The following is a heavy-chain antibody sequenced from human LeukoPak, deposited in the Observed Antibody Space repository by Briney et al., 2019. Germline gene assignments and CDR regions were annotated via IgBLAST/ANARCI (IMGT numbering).Heavy chain of an antibody. CDR2: IYYSGST. J-gene: IGHJ4*02. CDR1: GGPIISYY. CDR3: ASEVGTSYFDY. D-gene: IGHD2-2*01. Sequence: SGTLSPTCTFPGGPIISYYWGWIGRPPGKGMEGIGYIYYSGSTNYNPSLKSRVTISVDTSKNQFSLKLSSVTAADTAVYYCASEVGTSYFDYWGQGTLVTVSS. V-gene: IGHV4-59*01.